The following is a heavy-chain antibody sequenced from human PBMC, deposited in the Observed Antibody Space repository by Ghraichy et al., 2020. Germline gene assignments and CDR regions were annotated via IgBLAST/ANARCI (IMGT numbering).Heavy chain of an antibody. Sequence: SGPTLVKPTQTLTLTCSVSGFSLSSTGVGVGWIRQPPGKALEWLALIFWDDDNRYSPSLKSRVTISRDTSKNQVVLTMTNMDPVDTAKYYCARTGGMLGYWGGGSGYFFYYWGQGTLVTVSS. V-gene: IGHV2-5*02. CDR2: IFWDDDN. D-gene: IGHD2-15*01. J-gene: IGHJ4*02. CDR3: ARTGGMLGYWGGGSGYFFYY. CDR1: GFSLSSTGVG.